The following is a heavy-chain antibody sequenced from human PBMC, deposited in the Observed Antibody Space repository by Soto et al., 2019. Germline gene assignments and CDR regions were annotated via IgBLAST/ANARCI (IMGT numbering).Heavy chain of an antibody. CDR3: AKVLKAVAGTYDY. CDR1: GFTFSIYA. Sequence: EVQLLESGGGLVQPGGSLRLSCAASGFTFSIYAMSWVRQAPGKGPEWVSAISGSGDYTYYADSVKGRFAISRDNSKNTLYLQMNSLRAEDTAVYYCAKVLKAVAGTYDYWGQGTLVTVSS. V-gene: IGHV3-23*01. CDR2: ISGSGDYT. J-gene: IGHJ4*02. D-gene: IGHD6-19*01.